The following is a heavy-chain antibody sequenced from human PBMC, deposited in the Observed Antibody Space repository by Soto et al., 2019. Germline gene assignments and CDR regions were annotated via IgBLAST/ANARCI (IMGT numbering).Heavy chain of an antibody. V-gene: IGHV3-43*01. J-gene: IGHJ6*02. D-gene: IGHD5-18*01. CDR3: AKEKGGYSYGYGGGYYGMDV. CDR1: GFTFDDYT. Sequence: PGGSLRLSCAASGFTFDDYTMHWVRQAPGKGLEWVSLISWDGGSTYYADSVKGRFTISRDNSKNSLYLQMNSLRTEDTALYYCAKEKGGYSYGYGGGYYGMDVWGQGTTVTVSS. CDR2: ISWDGGST.